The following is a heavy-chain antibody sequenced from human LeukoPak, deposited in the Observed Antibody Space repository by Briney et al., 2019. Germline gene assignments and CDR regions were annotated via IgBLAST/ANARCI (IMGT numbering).Heavy chain of an antibody. Sequence: ASVKVSCKAFGYTVTGYYMHWVRQAPRQGLEWMGWLNPDSGDTNYAQKFQGRVTMTRDTSISTAYMELSRLRSDDTAVYYCARGITVFGVVIFDYWGQGTLVTVSS. CDR3: ARGITVFGVVIFDY. D-gene: IGHD3-3*01. CDR2: LNPDSGDT. CDR1: GYTVTGYY. J-gene: IGHJ4*02. V-gene: IGHV1-2*02.